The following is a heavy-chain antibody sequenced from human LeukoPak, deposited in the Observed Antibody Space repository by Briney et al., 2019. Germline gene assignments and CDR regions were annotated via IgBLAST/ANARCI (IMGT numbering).Heavy chain of an antibody. Sequence: LTGGSLRLSCAASGFTFSSYEMNWVRQAPGKGLEWVSYVSSSGSTIYYADSVKGRFTISRDNAKNSLYLQMNSLRAEDTAVYYCGRTGYCSSTSCYADAFDIWGQGTMVTVSS. D-gene: IGHD2-2*01. CDR2: VSSSGSTI. V-gene: IGHV3-48*03. CDR3: GRTGYCSSTSCYADAFDI. CDR1: GFTFSSYE. J-gene: IGHJ3*02.